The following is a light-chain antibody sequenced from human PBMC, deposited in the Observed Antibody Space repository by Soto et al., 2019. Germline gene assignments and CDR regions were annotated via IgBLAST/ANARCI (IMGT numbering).Light chain of an antibody. CDR3: MQSTHLPPT. V-gene: IGKV2D-29*02. CDR2: EVS. Sequence: DVVMTQTPLSLSVAPGQPASISCKSSQSLLHITGETFLFWYLQKPGPSPQLLIYEVSTRVSGVPDRLSGSGSGTDFTREIRRVETDDVGIYYCMQSTHLPPTFGQGTRLGIE. J-gene: IGKJ5*01. CDR1: QSLLHITGETF.